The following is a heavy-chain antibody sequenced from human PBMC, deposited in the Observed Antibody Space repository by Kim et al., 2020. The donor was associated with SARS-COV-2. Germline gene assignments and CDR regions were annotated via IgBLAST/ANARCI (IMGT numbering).Heavy chain of an antibody. CDR3: ARALGSSGSYYNVNYYYYGMDV. CDR2: INAGNGNT. J-gene: IGHJ6*02. V-gene: IGHV1-3*01. CDR1: GYTFTSYA. D-gene: IGHD3-10*01. Sequence: ASVKVSCKASGYTFTSYAMHWVRQAPGQRLEWMGWINAGNGNTKYSQKFQGRVTITRDTSASTAYMELSSLRSEDTAVYYCARALGSSGSYYNVNYYYYGMDVWGQGTTVTVSS.